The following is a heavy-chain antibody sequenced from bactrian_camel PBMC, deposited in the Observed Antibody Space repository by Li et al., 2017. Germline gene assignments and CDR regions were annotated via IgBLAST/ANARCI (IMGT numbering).Heavy chain of an antibody. J-gene: IGHJ4*01. D-gene: IGHD3*01. CDR3: AARKGTESWYGNYAPYEPQYYHY. CDR2: ISTGAGPGRRGRT. CDR1: YTRRPNY. V-gene: IGHV3S40*01. Sequence: DVQLVESGGGSVQAGGSQGLSYTYTRRPNYVTWFRQGPGKSREIVASISTGAGPGRRGRTYYEDPVKGRFNMFVDNANNTVYLQMNALKPQDTAMYYCAARKGTESWYGNYAPYEPQYYHYWGQGTQVTVST.